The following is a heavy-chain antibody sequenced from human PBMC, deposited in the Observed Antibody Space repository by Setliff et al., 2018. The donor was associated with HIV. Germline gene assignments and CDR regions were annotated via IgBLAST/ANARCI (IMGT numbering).Heavy chain of an antibody. CDR2: INPNGGYT. CDR1: GYTFTNYD. CDR3: AAVNYNCNSFDS. D-gene: IGHD3-3*01. Sequence: GASVKVSCKASGYTFTNYDINWVRQATGQGLEWMGWINPNGGYTNYAQKFLGRVTMTQDTSFTTAYLELSRLGSDDTAVYYCAAVNYNCNSFDSWGQGSLVTVSS. V-gene: IGHV1-2*02. J-gene: IGHJ4*02.